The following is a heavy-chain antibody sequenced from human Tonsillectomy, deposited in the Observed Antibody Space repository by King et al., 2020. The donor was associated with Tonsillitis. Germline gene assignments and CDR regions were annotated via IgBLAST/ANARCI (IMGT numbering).Heavy chain of an antibody. V-gene: IGHV3-9*01. D-gene: IGHD3-10*01. Sequence: VQLVESGGGLVQPGRTLRLSCAASGFKFDDHGMHWVRLVPGKGLEWIAFVNWNSALKGYADSVKGRFTISRDNGNLYLQMDSLRPEDTALYYCARDMRGTYGSGSCDYWGQGTLVSVSS. CDR1: GFKFDDHG. CDR2: VNWNSALK. J-gene: IGHJ4*02. CDR3: ARDMRGTYGSGSCDY.